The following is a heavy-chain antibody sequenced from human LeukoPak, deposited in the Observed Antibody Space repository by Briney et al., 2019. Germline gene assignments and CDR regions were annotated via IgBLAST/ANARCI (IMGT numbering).Heavy chain of an antibody. V-gene: IGHV4-31*03. Sequence: PSETLSLTCTVSGGSISSGGYYWSWIRQHPGKGLEWIGYIYYSGSTYYNPSLKSRVTISVDTSKNQFSLKLSSVTAADTAVYYCARDCGSYGRRGWFDPWGQGTLVTVS. CDR3: ARDCGSYGRRGWFDP. CDR1: GGSISSGGYY. CDR2: IYYSGST. J-gene: IGHJ5*02. D-gene: IGHD5-18*01.